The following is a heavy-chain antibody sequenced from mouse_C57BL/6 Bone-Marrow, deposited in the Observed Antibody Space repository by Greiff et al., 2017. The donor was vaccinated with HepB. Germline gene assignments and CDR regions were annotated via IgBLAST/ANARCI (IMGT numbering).Heavy chain of an antibody. CDR2: IWSGGST. CDR3: ARTRNAMDY. Sequence: VKLMESGPGLVQPSQSLSITCTVSGFSLTSYGVHWVRQSPGTGLEWLGVIWSGGSTDYNAAFISRLSIRKDNSKSQVFFKMNSLQADDTAIYYCARTRNAMDYWGQGTSVTVSS. J-gene: IGHJ4*01. CDR1: GFSLTSYG. V-gene: IGHV2-2*01.